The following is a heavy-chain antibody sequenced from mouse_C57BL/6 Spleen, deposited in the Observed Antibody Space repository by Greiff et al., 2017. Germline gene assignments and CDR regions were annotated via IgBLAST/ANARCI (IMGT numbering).Heavy chain of an antibody. CDR2: INPNSGST. V-gene: IGHV1-64*01. CDR1: GYTFTSYW. J-gene: IGHJ2*01. Sequence: QVQLKQPGAELVKPGASVKLSCKASGYTFTSYWMHWVKQRPGQGLEWIGMINPNSGSTNYNEKFKSTATLTVDKSSSTAYMQLSSLTSEDSAVYYCARECTTGVPLDDWGQGTTLTVSS. CDR3: ARECTTGVPLDD. D-gene: IGHD6-1*01.